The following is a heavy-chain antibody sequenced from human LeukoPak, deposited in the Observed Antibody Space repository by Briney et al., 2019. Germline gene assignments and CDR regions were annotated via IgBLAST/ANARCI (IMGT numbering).Heavy chain of an antibody. CDR2: IIPIFGTA. D-gene: IGHD3-22*01. CDR3: ARAYYYDSSGYYSSVDY. V-gene: IGHV1-69*13. J-gene: IGHJ4*02. Sequence: SVKVSCKASGGTFSSYAISWVRQAPGQGLEWMGGIIPIFGTANYAQKFQGRVTITADESTSTAYMELSSLRSEDTAEYYCARAYYYDSSGYYSSVDYWGQGTLVTVSS. CDR1: GGTFSSYA.